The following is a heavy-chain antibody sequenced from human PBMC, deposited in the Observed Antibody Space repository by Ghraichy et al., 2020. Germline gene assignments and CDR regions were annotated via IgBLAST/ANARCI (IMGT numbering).Heavy chain of an antibody. V-gene: IGHV4-39*01. CDR3: AAYGMAATSNYFDF. CDR1: GGSISSTSYY. CDR2: IYYSGSA. D-gene: IGHD5-24*01. Sequence: SETLSLTCTVSGGSISSTSYYWGWIRQPPGKGLEWIGNIYYSGSAYYNPSLKSRVTISIDTSKNQFSLKLSSVTAADTAVYYCAAYGMAATSNYFDFWGPGTLVTVSS. J-gene: IGHJ4*02.